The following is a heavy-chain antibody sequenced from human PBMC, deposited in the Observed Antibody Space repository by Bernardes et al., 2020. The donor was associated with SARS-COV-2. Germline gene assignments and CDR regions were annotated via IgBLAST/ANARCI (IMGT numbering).Heavy chain of an antibody. CDR2: IYYSGST. CDR3: ARGRDEGKNWFDP. Sequence: SETLSLTYTVSGGSISSSSYYWGWIRQPPGKGLEWIGSIYYSGSTYYNPSLKSRVTISVDTSKNQFSLKLSSVTAADTAVYYCARGRDEGKNWFDPWGQGTLVTVSS. V-gene: IGHV4-39*01. CDR1: GGSISSSSYY. J-gene: IGHJ5*02. D-gene: IGHD2-15*01.